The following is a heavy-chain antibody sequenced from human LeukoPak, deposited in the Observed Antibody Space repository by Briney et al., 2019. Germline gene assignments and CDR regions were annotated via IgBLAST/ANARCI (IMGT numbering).Heavy chain of an antibody. CDR1: GGSFSGYY. V-gene: IGHV4-34*01. D-gene: IGHD3-10*01. Sequence: PSETLSLTCAVYGGSFSGYYWSWIRQPPGKGLEWIGEINHSGSTNYNPSLKSRVTISVDTSKNQFSLKLSSVTAADTAVYYCARAPMAIDYWGQGTLVTASS. J-gene: IGHJ4*02. CDR2: INHSGST. CDR3: ARAPMAIDY.